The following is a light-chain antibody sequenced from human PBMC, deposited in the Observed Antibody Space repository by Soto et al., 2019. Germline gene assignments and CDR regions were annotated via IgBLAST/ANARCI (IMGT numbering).Light chain of an antibody. J-gene: IGKJ4*01. CDR1: QSVSSNY. Sequence: EIVLTQSPGTLSLSPGERATLSCRASQSVSSNYLAWYQQRPGQAPRLLIYGASSRATGIPDRFSGSGSGTDFTLTISRLEPEDFAMYYCQQYGYLVTFGGGTKVDI. CDR3: QQYGYLVT. V-gene: IGKV3-20*01. CDR2: GAS.